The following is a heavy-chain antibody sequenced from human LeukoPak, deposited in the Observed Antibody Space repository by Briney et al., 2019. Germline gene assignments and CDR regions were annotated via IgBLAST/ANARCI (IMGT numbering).Heavy chain of an antibody. CDR3: AKVSSGSRYYYYYGMDV. Sequence: PGGSLRLSCAASGFTFSSYGMHWVRQAPGKGLEWVAFIRYDGSNKYYADSVKGRFTISRDNSKNTLYLQMNSLRAEDMAAYYCAKVSSGSRYYYYYGMDVWGQGTTVTVSS. J-gene: IGHJ6*02. CDR2: IRYDGSNK. D-gene: IGHD1-26*01. V-gene: IGHV3-30*02. CDR1: GFTFSSYG.